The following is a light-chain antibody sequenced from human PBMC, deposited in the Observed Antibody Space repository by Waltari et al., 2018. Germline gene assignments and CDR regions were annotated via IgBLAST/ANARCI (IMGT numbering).Light chain of an antibody. CDR3: QQYGSSPAT. CDR2: GAS. J-gene: IGKJ2*01. V-gene: IGKV3-20*01. CDR1: QSVSSSY. Sequence: EIVLTQSPGTLSWSPGERATLSCRASQSVSSSYFAWYQQKPGQAPRLLIFGASSRATGISDRFSGSGSGTDFTLTISRLEPEDFAVYYCQQYGSSPATFGQGTKLEIK.